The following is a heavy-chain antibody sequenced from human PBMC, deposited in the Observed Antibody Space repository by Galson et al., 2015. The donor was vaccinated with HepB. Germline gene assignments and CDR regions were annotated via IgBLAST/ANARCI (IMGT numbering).Heavy chain of an antibody. CDR3: VRSESGAFDI. J-gene: IGHJ3*02. CDR2: ISSSSTTI. Sequence: SLRLSCAASGFTFSDYSMNWVRQAPGKGLESVSYISSSSTTIYYADSVKGRFTVSRDNAKTSLYLQMNSLRDEDTALYYCVRSESGAFDIWGQGTMVTVSS. V-gene: IGHV3-48*02. CDR1: GFTFSDYS. D-gene: IGHD3-3*01.